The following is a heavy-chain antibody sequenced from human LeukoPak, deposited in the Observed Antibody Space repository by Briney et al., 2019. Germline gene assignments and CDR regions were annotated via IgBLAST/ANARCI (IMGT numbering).Heavy chain of an antibody. CDR3: ARGAGNPYDFWSGYHAVFYYFDY. D-gene: IGHD3-3*01. CDR1: GFTFSSYS. CDR2: ISSSSSYI. J-gene: IGHJ4*02. Sequence: GGSLRLSCAASGFTFSSYSMNWVRQAPGKGLEWVSSISSSSSYIYYADSVEGRFTISRDNAKNSLYLQMNSLRAEDTAVYYCARGAGNPYDFWSGYHAVFYYFDYWGQGTLVTVSS. V-gene: IGHV3-21*01.